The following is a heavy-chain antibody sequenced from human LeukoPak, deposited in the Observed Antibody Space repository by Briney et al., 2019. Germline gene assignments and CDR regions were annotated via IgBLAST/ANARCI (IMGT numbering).Heavy chain of an antibody. D-gene: IGHD3-22*01. V-gene: IGHV3-48*01. Sequence: GGSLRLSCAASGFTFSTYSMNWVRQALGKGLEWVSYISSSSSTIYYADSVKGRFTISRDNAKNSLYLQMNSLRAEDTAVYYCARGSTYYDSSGQVPFDYWGQGTLVTVSS. J-gene: IGHJ4*02. CDR2: ISSSSSTI. CDR3: ARGSTYYDSSGQVPFDY. CDR1: GFTFSTYS.